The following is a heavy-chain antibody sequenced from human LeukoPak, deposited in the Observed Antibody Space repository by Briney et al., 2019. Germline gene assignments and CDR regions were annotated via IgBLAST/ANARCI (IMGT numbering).Heavy chain of an antibody. J-gene: IGHJ4*02. CDR2: FYYSGST. D-gene: IGHD3-10*01. CDR3: ARAGAGSYNFFDY. V-gene: IGHV4-31*03. Sequence: SETLSLTCTVSGGSISSGGYYWSWIRQHPGKGLEWIGYFYYSGSTYYNPSLKSRVTISVDTSKIHFSLTCSSVAAAARAVFSCARAGAGSYNFFDYWGQGTLLTVSS. CDR1: GGSISSGGYY.